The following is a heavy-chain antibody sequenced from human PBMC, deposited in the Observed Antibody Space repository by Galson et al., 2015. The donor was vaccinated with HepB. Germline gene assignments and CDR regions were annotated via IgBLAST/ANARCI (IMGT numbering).Heavy chain of an antibody. CDR3: ARDWAYGDYEESWFDP. CDR2: INPNSGGT. CDR1: GYTFTGYY. D-gene: IGHD4-17*01. J-gene: IGHJ5*02. Sequence: SVKVSCKASGYTFTGYYMHWVRQAPGQGLEWMGRINPNSGGTNYAQKFQGRVTMTRDTSISTAYMELSRLRSDDTAVYYCARDWAYGDYEESWFDPWGQGTLVTVSS. V-gene: IGHV1-2*06.